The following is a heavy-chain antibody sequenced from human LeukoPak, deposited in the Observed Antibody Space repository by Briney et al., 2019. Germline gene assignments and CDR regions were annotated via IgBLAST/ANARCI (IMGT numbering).Heavy chain of an antibody. CDR3: ARPAYRGSYYDAFDI. J-gene: IGHJ3*02. V-gene: IGHV4-39*01. D-gene: IGHD1-26*01. CDR2: IYYSGST. Sequence: SETLSPTCTVSGGSISSSSYYWGWIRQPPGKGLEWIGSIYYSGSTYYNPSLKSRVTMSVDTSKNKFSLKLNSVTAADTAVYYCARPAYRGSYYDAFDIWGQGTMVTVSS. CDR1: GGSISSSSYY.